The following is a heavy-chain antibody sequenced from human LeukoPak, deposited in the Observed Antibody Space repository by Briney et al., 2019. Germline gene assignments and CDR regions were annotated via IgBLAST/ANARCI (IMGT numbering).Heavy chain of an antibody. CDR2: IWYDGSKK. J-gene: IGHJ4*02. V-gene: IGHV3-33*01. D-gene: IGHD3-10*01. Sequence: PGGSLRLSCAASGFTFSSYGMHWVRQAPGKGLEWVAIIWYDGSKKYYADSVKGRFSISRDNSKNTLYLQMNSLRAEDTALYYCAGDWGSGTGPEEWDWGQGTLVTVSS. CDR3: AGDWGSGTGPEEWD. CDR1: GFTFSSYG.